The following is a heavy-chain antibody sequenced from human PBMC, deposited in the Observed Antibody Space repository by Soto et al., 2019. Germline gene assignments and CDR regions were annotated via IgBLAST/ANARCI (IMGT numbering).Heavy chain of an antibody. CDR1: GFTFSSYW. CDR2: IKQDGSEK. CDR3: AREGPGDFWSGYYLSYYYYYGMDV. Sequence: GGSLRLSCAASGFTFSSYWMSWVRQAPGKGLEWVANIKQDGSEKYSVDSVKGRFTISRDNAKNSLYLQMNSLRAEDTAVYYCAREGPGDFWSGYYLSYYYYYGMDVWGQGTTVTVSS. J-gene: IGHJ6*02. V-gene: IGHV3-7*03. D-gene: IGHD3-3*01.